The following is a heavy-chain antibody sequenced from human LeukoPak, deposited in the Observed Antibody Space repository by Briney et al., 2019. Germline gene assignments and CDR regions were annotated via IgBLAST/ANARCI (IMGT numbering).Heavy chain of an antibody. CDR2: VYHRGRT. D-gene: IGHD2-2*02. CDR3: ARVRIVVVPAAILGRYFDY. V-gene: IGHV4-38-2*02. Sequence: PSDTESLMCSVSGYSICRGYYLGWIGQPPGKGLEWIGSVYHRGRTYYNASLKSRDTISVDTSKNQFPLKLTSVPAADTAVYYCARVRIVVVPAAILGRYFDYWGQGTLVTVSS. CDR1: GYSICRGYY. J-gene: IGHJ4*02.